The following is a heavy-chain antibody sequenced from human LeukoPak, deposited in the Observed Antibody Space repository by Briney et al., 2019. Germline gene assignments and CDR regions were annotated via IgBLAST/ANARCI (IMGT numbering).Heavy chain of an antibody. CDR1: GGTFSSYA. Sequence: GSSVKVSCKASGGTFSSYAISWVRQAPGQGLEWMGGIIPIFGTANYAQKFQGRVTITTDESTSTAYMELSSLRSEDTAVYYCARSLDRNYYDSSGYAAAFDIWGQGTMVTVSS. CDR3: ARSLDRNYYDSSGYAAAFDI. CDR2: IIPIFGTA. V-gene: IGHV1-69*05. D-gene: IGHD3-22*01. J-gene: IGHJ3*02.